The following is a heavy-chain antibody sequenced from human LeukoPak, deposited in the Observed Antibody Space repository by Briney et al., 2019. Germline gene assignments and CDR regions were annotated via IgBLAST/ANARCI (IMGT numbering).Heavy chain of an antibody. CDR2: FDPEEGET. J-gene: IGHJ6*02. CDR3: TTCLNGAGQPVAIYYFGMDV. V-gene: IGHV1-24*01. CDR1: VYTLTEMS. D-gene: IGHD2-2*01. Sequence: SVNVSCKVSVYTLTEMSIHWVRQATGRAMEWMGGFDPEEGETVYAPKFQGRVTMTDDTSADTAYMELSSLRSEDTAVYYCTTCLNGAGQPVAIYYFGMDVWGQGNTVTVSS.